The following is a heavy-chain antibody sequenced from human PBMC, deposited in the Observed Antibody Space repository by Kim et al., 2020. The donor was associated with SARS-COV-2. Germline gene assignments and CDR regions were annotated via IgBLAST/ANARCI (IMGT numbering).Heavy chain of an antibody. Sequence: NRYSPSFQGQVTISADKSINTAYLQWSSLKASDTAMYYCATYARDYYFRYWGQGTVVTVSS. J-gene: IGHJ4*02. D-gene: IGHD6-6*01. V-gene: IGHV5-51*01. CDR2: N. CDR3: ATYARDYYFRY.